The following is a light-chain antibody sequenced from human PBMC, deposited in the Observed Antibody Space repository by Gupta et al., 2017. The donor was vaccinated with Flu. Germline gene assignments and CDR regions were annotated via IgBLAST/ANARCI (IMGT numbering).Light chain of an antibody. V-gene: IGLV4-69*01. Sequence: QLVLTHSPSASPSLGASLKLTCSLSSGHSSYAIAWHQQQPEKGPRYLMKLNSDGSHSKGDGLPDRFSGSSSGAERYPPISRLQSGGEARYYCQTLGTDIGVFGGGNKPTVL. CDR2: LNSDGSH. J-gene: IGLJ3*02. CDR1: SGHSSYA. CDR3: QTLGTDIGV.